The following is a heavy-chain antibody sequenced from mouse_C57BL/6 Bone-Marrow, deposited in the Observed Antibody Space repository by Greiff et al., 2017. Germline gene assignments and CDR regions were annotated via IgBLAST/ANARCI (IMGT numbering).Heavy chain of an antibody. D-gene: IGHD2-5*01. J-gene: IGHJ4*01. CDR1: GYTFTSYW. CDR3: ARDKDSNYEAMDY. CDR2: INPSNGGT. Sequence: QVHVKQPGTELVKPGASVKLSCKASGYTFTSYWMHWVKQRPGQGLEWIGNINPSNGGTNYNEKFKSKATLTVDKSSSTAYMQLSSLTSEDSAVYYCARDKDSNYEAMDYWGQGTSVTVSS. V-gene: IGHV1-53*01.